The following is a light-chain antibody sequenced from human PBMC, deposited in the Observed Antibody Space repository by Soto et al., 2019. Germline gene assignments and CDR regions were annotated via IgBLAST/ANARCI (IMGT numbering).Light chain of an antibody. V-gene: IGLV2-14*01. CDR1: SSDVGGYNY. Sequence: QPVLTQPASVSGSPGQSITISCTGTSSDVGGYNYVSWYQQHPGKAPKLMIYDDSNRPSGVSNRFSGSKSGNTASLTISGLQAEDEADYYCSSYTSSSTLVFGGGTKLTVL. CDR3: SSYTSSSTLV. CDR2: DDS. J-gene: IGLJ2*01.